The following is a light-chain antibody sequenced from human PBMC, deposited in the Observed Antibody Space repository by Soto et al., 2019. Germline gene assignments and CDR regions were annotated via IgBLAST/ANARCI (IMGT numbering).Light chain of an antibody. CDR1: SSDFGGYKF. CDR2: EVS. Sequence: QSALTQPASVSGSPGQSITISCTGTSSDFGGYKFVSWYQQHPGKAPKLMIYEVSNRPSGVSNRFSGSKSGNTASLTISGLQAEDEADYYCGSYTTSSTRVFGGGTKLTVL. V-gene: IGLV2-14*01. J-gene: IGLJ3*02. CDR3: GSYTTSSTRV.